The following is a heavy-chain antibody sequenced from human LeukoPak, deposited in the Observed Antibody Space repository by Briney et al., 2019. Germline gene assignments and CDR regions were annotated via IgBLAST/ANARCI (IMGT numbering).Heavy chain of an antibody. CDR1: GFSFNNYA. D-gene: IGHD5-12*01. Sequence: PGGSLTLSCVASGFSFNNYAMNWVRQAPGKGLEWVALINCSSCSTFYADSVKGRFTISRDKSKNTLYLQMNSLGAEDTAVYYCAKGAYDYIEIAYFDYWGQGSLVTVSS. J-gene: IGHJ4*02. CDR2: INCSSCST. V-gene: IGHV3-23*01. CDR3: AKGAYDYIEIAYFDY.